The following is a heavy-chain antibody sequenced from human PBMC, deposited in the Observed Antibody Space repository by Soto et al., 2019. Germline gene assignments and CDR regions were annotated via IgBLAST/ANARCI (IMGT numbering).Heavy chain of an antibody. J-gene: IGHJ4*01. V-gene: IGHV3-15*07. Sequence: EVQLEESGGGVVMPGGSLRLSCAASGFTFHNAWINWVRQPPGGGLEWVGRIRSQSDGGSGDYAAPVKGRFVVSRDDSKNIVYLQMNSLKIEDTAVYYCTTDSRTTVPEVRFDFWCHGTLVTVSS. CDR3: TTDSRTTVPEVRFDF. D-gene: IGHD4-17*01. CDR1: GFTFHNAW. CDR2: IRSQSDGGSG.